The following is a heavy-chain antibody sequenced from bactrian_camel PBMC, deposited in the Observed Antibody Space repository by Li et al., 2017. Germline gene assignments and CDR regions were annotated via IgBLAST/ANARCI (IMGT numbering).Heavy chain of an antibody. CDR3: AAARLLPWRTTTSPARDFHY. D-gene: IGHD2*01. V-gene: IGHV3S54*01. Sequence: HVQLVESGGGSVQAGGSLRLSCASSKYINSNNCLGWFRQAPGKEREPVAVIYTGSGVARYADSVKGRFTISQDIAKRTVFLEMNSLEPEDTAMYYCAAARLLPWRTTTSPARDFHYWGQGTQVTVS. J-gene: IGHJ4*01. CDR1: KYINSNNC. CDR2: IYTGSGVA.